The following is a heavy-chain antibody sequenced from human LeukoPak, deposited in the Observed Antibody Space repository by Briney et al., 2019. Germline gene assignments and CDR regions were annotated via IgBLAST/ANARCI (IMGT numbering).Heavy chain of an antibody. Sequence: SVKVSCKASGGTFSSYAISWVRQAPGQGLEWMGGIIPIFGTANYAQKFQGRVTITADKSTSTVYMELSSLRSEDTAVYYCARVGKMATMFHWGQGTLVTVSS. J-gene: IGHJ4*02. D-gene: IGHD5-24*01. V-gene: IGHV1-69*06. CDR3: ARVGKMATMFH. CDR1: GGTFSSYA. CDR2: IIPIFGTA.